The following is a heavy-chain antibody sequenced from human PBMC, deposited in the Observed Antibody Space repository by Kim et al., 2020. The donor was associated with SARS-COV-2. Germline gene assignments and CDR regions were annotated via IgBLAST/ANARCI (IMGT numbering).Heavy chain of an antibody. V-gene: IGHV3-33*01. D-gene: IGHD4-4*01. J-gene: IGHJ6*02. Sequence: GLEWVAATLYDGNDKYYAESVKGRSTITRDNSKNRLDLQMNSLRVEDTAVYYCARDVTVTAHYYYGMDVWGQGTTVTVSS. CDR3: ARDVTVTAHYYYGMDV. CDR2: TLYDGNDK.